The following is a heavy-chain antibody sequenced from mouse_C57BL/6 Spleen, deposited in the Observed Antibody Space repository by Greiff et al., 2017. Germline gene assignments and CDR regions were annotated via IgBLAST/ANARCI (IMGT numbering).Heavy chain of an antibody. CDR1: GYAFSSSW. V-gene: IGHV1-82*01. Sequence: QVQLQQSGPELVKPGASVKISCKASGYAFSSSWMHWVKQRPGKGLEWIGRIYPGDGDTNYNGKFKGKATLTADKSSSTAYMQLSSLTSEDSAVYFCAREKGDFWGQGTTLTVSS. CDR3: AREKGDF. CDR2: IYPGDGDT. J-gene: IGHJ2*01.